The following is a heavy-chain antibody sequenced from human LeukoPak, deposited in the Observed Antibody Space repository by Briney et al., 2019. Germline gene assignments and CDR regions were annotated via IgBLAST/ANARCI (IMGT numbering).Heavy chain of an antibody. D-gene: IGHD3-22*01. CDR1: GFTFSSYG. Sequence: PGGSLRLSCAASGFTFSSYGMHWVRQAPGKGLEWVAFIRYDGSNKYYADSVKGRFTISRDNSKNTLYLQMNSLRAEDTAVYYCAKKSPVMIVVVSDYFDYWGQGTLVTVSS. CDR3: AKKSPVMIVVVSDYFDY. V-gene: IGHV3-30*02. J-gene: IGHJ4*02. CDR2: IRYDGSNK.